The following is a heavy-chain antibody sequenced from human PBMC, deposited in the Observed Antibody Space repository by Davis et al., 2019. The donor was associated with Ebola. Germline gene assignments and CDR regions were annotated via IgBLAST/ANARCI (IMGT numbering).Heavy chain of an antibody. D-gene: IGHD2-2*01. CDR1: GFTFSSYG. CDR3: ARVSRSSTSALVVGWFDP. Sequence: PGGSLRLSCAASGFTFSSYGMHWVRQAPGKGLEWVAVIWYDGSNKYYADSVKGRFTISRDNSKNTLYLQMNSLRAEDTAVYYCARVSRSSTSALVVGWFDPWGQGTLVTVSS. J-gene: IGHJ5*02. CDR2: IWYDGSNK. V-gene: IGHV3-33*01.